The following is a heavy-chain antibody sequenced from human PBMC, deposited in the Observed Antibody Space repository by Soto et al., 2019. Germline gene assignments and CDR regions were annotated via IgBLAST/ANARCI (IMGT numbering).Heavy chain of an antibody. V-gene: IGHV1-18*01. Sequence: QVQLVQSGAEVKKPGASVKVSCKASGYTFTSYGISWVRQAPGQGLEWMGWISAYNGNTNYAQKLQGRVTMTTDTSTSTAYMELRSLRSDDTAVYYCARDPTGRSGWCRGANFDYWGQGTLVTVSS. CDR2: ISAYNGNT. D-gene: IGHD6-19*01. CDR3: ARDPTGRSGWCRGANFDY. CDR1: GYTFTSYG. J-gene: IGHJ4*02.